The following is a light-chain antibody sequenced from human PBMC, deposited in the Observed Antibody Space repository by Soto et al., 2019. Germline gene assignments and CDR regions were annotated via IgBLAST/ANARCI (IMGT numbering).Light chain of an antibody. J-gene: IGKJ1*01. CDR3: QKYNSAPWT. CDR1: QGISNY. CDR2: AAS. V-gene: IGKV1-27*01. Sequence: DIQMTQSPSSLSASVGDRVIITCRASQGISNYLAWYQQKPGKVPKLLIYAASTLQSGVPSRFSGSGAGTDVTLTINSLQPEDVAPYYFQKYNSAPWTFGQGTKVEI.